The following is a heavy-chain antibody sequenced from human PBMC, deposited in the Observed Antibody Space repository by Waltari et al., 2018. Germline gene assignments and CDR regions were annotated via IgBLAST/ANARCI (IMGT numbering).Heavy chain of an antibody. CDR3: ARENVDAKLGYYYGMDV. J-gene: IGHJ6*02. D-gene: IGHD3-16*01. CDR1: GFTFSSYW. V-gene: IGHV3-7*01. CDR2: IKQDGRDK. Sequence: EVQLVESGGGLVQPGGSLRLSCAASGFTFSSYWMSWVRQAPGKGLEGVANIKQDGRDKYYVDSVKGRFTISRDNAKNSLYLQMNSLRAEDTAVYYCARENVDAKLGYYYGMDVWGQGTTVTVSS.